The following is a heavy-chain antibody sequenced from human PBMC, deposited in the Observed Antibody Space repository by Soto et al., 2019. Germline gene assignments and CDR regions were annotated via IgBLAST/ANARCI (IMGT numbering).Heavy chain of an antibody. CDR1: GFTFSSYG. CDR3: AKDLVGVAAAGTWDYYYCGMDV. D-gene: IGHD6-13*01. CDR2: ISYDGSNK. J-gene: IGHJ6*02. V-gene: IGHV3-30*18. Sequence: PGESLKISCAASGFTFSSYGMHWVRQAPGKGLEWVAVISYDGSNKYYADYVKGQFTISRDNSKNTLYLQMNSLRAEDTVVYYCAKDLVGVAAAGTWDYYYCGMDVWGQGTTVTVSS.